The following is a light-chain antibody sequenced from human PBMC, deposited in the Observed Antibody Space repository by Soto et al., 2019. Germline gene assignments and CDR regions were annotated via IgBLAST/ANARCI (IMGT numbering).Light chain of an antibody. CDR3: SSYAGATNVV. V-gene: IGLV2-8*01. CDR1: SSDVGAYNS. Sequence: QSALTQPPSASGSPGQSVTISCTGTSSDVGAYNSVSWYQHYPGKAPKLVIYEVSKRPSGVPDLLSGSKSGNTAPLTVAGLPAADEDDDYCSSYAGATNVVFGGGTKVNVL. CDR2: EVS. J-gene: IGLJ2*01.